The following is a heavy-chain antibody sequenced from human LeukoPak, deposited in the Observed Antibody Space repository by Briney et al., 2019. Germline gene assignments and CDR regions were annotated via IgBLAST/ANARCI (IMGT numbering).Heavy chain of an antibody. J-gene: IGHJ3*02. V-gene: IGHV3-23*01. CDR3: AKRTDTSGNRGGALDI. CDR2: ISNNGGYT. CDR1: GFTFSSSA. Sequence: PGGSLRLSCAASGFTFSSSAMSWVRQAPGKGLEWVSAISNNGGYTYYADSVQGRFTISRDNSKNTLYLQMNSLRAEDTAVYYCAKRTDTSGNRGGALDIWGQGTMVAVSS. D-gene: IGHD3-22*01.